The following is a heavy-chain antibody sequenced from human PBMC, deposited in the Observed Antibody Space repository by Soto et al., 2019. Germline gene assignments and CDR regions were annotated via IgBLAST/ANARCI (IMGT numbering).Heavy chain of an antibody. CDR3: ARVRYCIGGSCYPRFDP. CDR1: GGSISSGGYY. V-gene: IGHV4-31*03. D-gene: IGHD2-15*01. Sequence: PSETLSLTCTVSGGSISSGGYYWSWIRQHPGKGLEWIGYIYYSGSTYYNPSLKSRVTISVDTSKNQFSLKLSSVTAADTAVYYCARVRYCIGGSCYPRFDPWGQGTLVTVSS. J-gene: IGHJ5*02. CDR2: IYYSGST.